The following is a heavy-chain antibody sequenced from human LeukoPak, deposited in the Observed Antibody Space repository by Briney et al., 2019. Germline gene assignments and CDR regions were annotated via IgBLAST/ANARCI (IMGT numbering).Heavy chain of an antibody. Sequence: GGSLRLSCAASGFSFSSYAMHWVRQAPGKGLEWVAVISSDGSNKYYADSVKGRFTISRDNSKNTLYLQMSILRVEDTAIYYCATEHIGRHCSTTSCYAFDIWGQGTMVTVSA. D-gene: IGHD2-2*01. J-gene: IGHJ3*02. CDR3: ATEHIGRHCSTTSCYAFDI. CDR2: ISSDGSNK. CDR1: GFSFSSYA. V-gene: IGHV3-30*04.